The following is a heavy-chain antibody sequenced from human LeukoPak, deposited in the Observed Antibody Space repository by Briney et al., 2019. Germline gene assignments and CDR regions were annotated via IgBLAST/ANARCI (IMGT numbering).Heavy chain of an antibody. CDR2: IDSDGSST. Sequence: GGSLRHSCAASGFTFSTYWMHWVRQAPGKGLVWVSRIDSDGSSTTYADSVKGRFTISRDNAKKTLYLQMNSLRGEDTAVYYCASPLYSSGYFWGQGTLVTVSS. CDR3: ASPLYSSGYF. CDR1: GFTFSTYW. V-gene: IGHV3-74*01. J-gene: IGHJ4*02. D-gene: IGHD3-22*01.